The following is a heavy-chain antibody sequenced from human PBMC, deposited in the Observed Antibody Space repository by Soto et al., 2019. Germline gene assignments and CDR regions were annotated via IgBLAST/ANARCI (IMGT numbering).Heavy chain of an antibody. CDR2: ISTSSSTI. J-gene: IGHJ4*02. V-gene: IGHV3-48*01. D-gene: IGHD6-19*01. CDR1: GFTFSSYS. CDR3: ARDQSSGWYQGRYYFDY. Sequence: GGSLRLSCAASGFTFSSYSLNWVRQAPGKGLEWVSYISTSSSTIYYADSVKGRLTISRDNAKNSLYLQINSLRAEDTAVYYCARDQSSGWYQGRYYFDYWGQGTLVTVSS.